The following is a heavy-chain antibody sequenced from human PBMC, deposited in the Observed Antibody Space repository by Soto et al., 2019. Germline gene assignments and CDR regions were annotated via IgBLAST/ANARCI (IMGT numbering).Heavy chain of an antibody. D-gene: IGHD4-17*01. CDR3: ARHGEGNVGDYAPYYYYGMDV. J-gene: IGHJ6*02. Sequence: GESLKISCKGSGYSFTSYWISWVRQMPGKGLEWMGRIDPSDSYTNYSPSFQGHVTISADKSISTAYLQWSSLKASDTAMYYCARHGEGNVGDYAPYYYYGMDVWGQGTTVTVSS. V-gene: IGHV5-10-1*01. CDR2: IDPSDSYT. CDR1: GYSFTSYW.